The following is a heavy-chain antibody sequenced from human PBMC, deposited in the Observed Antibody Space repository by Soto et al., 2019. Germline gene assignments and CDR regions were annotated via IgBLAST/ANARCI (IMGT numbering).Heavy chain of an antibody. D-gene: IGHD3-3*02. CDR3: ARQLSHICDS. J-gene: IGHJ5*01. Sequence: PGESLKTSCKGVGYKFGSAWIGWVRQMPGKGLEWMGIIKPGTSDIRYSPSCRGHVTISADEAVSTAYLQWSSLKASDTAMYYCARQLSHICDSWGHGTLVTVSS. V-gene: IGHV5-51*01. CDR1: GYKFGSAW. CDR2: IKPGTSDI.